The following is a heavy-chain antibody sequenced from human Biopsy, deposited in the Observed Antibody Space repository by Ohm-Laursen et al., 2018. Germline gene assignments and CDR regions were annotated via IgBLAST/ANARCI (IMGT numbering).Heavy chain of an antibody. CDR2: IYGDGRT. V-gene: IGHV3-53*05. Sequence: SLSLSCTASGFSVNDNYMNWVRQAPGKGLEWVSFIYGDGRTFYAGSVKDRFTHSRDTSYNLMFLQMDSLRAEDTAVYYCARELENGMDVWGQGTPVTVSS. CDR3: ARELENGMDV. D-gene: IGHD5-24*01. J-gene: IGHJ6*02. CDR1: GFSVNDNY.